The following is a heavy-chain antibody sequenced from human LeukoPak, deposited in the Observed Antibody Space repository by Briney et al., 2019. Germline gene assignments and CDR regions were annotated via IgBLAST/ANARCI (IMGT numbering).Heavy chain of an antibody. V-gene: IGHV3-48*01. CDR2: ISSSSSTI. J-gene: IGHJ4*02. CDR1: GFTFSNYS. CDR3: ARASDYYDSSGLPDY. Sequence: PGGSLRLSCAASGFTFSNYSMNWVRQAPGKGLEWVSYISSSSSTIYYADSVKGRFTISRDNAKNSLYLQMNSLRAEDTAVYYCARASDYYDSSGLPDYWGQGTLVTVSS. D-gene: IGHD3-22*01.